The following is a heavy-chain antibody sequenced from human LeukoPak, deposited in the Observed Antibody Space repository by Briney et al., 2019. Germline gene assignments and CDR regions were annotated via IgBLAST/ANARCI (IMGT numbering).Heavy chain of an antibody. V-gene: IGHV1-46*01. CDR2: ISPTGGST. D-gene: IGHD6-13*01. J-gene: IGHJ4*02. CDR3: ARGAAAGTN. CDR1: GYTFTNNW. Sequence: VASVKVSCKAFGYTFTNNWMHWVRQAPGQGPEWMGLISPTGGSTAYAQKFQGRVTLTRDMSTSTDYLELSSLRSEDTAVYYCARGAAAGTNWGQGTLVTVSS.